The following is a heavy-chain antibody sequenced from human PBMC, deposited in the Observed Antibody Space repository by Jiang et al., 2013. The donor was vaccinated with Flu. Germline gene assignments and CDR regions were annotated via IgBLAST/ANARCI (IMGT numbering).Heavy chain of an antibody. J-gene: IGHJ4*02. CDR2: IYYNGNT. V-gene: IGHV4-59*01. CDR3: ARRSHILRAVDF. CDR1: GGSISSYY. Sequence: GSGLVKPSETLSLTCTVSGGSISSYYWTWIRQPPGKGLEWIGHIYYNGNTKYNPSLKSPVTISVDTSKNQFSLRLNSVTSADTAVYYCARRSHILRAVDFWGQGTLVTVSS. D-gene: IGHD5-12*01.